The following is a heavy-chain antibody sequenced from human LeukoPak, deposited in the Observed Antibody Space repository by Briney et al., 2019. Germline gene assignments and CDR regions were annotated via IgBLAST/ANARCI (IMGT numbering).Heavy chain of an antibody. Sequence: PSETLSLTCTVSGGSIRSSYYYWGWIRQPPGKGLEWIGSIYDSGSTYYNPSLKSRVTISVDTSKNQFSLQLNSVTPEDTAVYYCAREAACTNGVCLFDPWGQGTLVTVSS. CDR3: AREAACTNGVCLFDP. CDR2: IYDSGST. J-gene: IGHJ5*02. D-gene: IGHD2-8*01. CDR1: GGSIRSSYYY. V-gene: IGHV4-39*02.